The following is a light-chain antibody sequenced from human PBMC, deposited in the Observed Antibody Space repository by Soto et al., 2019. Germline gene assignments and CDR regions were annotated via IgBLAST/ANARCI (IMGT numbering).Light chain of an antibody. CDR3: QQYGNSPRT. CDR2: GAS. CDR1: QSVSNSY. V-gene: IGKV3-20*01. J-gene: IGKJ2*01. Sequence: EIVLTQSPGTLSLSPGERASLSCRASQSVSNSYLAWYQQKPGQAPRLLIYGASSRATGIPDRFSGSGSGTDFTLTISRPEPEDLAVYYCQQYGNSPRTFGQGTKLVIK.